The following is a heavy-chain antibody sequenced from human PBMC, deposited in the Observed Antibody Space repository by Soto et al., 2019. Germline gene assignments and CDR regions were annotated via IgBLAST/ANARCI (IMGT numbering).Heavy chain of an antibody. V-gene: IGHV4-59*08. CDR3: ARHGVYYGSGPYDYIDF. CDR1: GASISSYY. J-gene: IGHJ6*03. D-gene: IGHD3-10*01. CDR2: IYYSGST. Sequence: SETLSLTCIVSGASISSYYWGWIRQPPGKGLEWIGYIYYSGSTNYNPSLKSRVTMSVDPSKNQFSLKLSSVTAADTAVYYCARHGVYYGSGPYDYIDFWCKGTTVTGS.